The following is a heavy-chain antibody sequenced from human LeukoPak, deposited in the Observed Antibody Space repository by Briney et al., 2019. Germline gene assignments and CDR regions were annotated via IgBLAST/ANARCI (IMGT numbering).Heavy chain of an antibody. CDR1: GFTFSNYA. CDR3: ARDRDTAMGL. D-gene: IGHD5-18*01. CDR2: ISYDGNDK. V-gene: IGHV3-30-3*01. J-gene: IGHJ4*02. Sequence: PGRSLRLSCAASGFTFSNYAMHWVRQAPGKGLEWVAIISYDGNDKYYTDYVKGRFTISRDKSKNTLYLQMNSLRAEDTAVYYCARDRDTAMGLWGQGTLVTVSS.